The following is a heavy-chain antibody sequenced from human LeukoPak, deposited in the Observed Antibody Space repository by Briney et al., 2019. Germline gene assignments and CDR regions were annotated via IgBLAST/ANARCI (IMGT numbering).Heavy chain of an antibody. Sequence: ASVTVSCKASGYTFTGYYMHWVRQAPGQGLDWMGWINPNSGDRNYAQKFQGRVTLTSDTSISTAYMELSRLTSDDTAVYHCARVADGYYFDFWGQGTLVTVSS. V-gene: IGHV1-2*02. CDR3: ARVADGYYFDF. CDR1: GYTFTGYY. J-gene: IGHJ4*02. D-gene: IGHD6-25*01. CDR2: INPNSGDR.